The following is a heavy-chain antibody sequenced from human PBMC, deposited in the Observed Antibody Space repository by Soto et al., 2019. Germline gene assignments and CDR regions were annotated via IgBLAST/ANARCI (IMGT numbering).Heavy chain of an antibody. Sequence: GGPLRLSCAASGFTFSSYDMHWVRQATGKGLEWVSAIGTAGDTYYPGSVKGRFTISRENAKNSLYLQMNSLRAGDTAVYYCARGPQRYCSGGSCEAAMDVWGKGTTVTVSS. V-gene: IGHV3-13*01. J-gene: IGHJ6*04. CDR3: ARGPQRYCSGGSCEAAMDV. CDR2: IGTAGDT. D-gene: IGHD2-15*01. CDR1: GFTFSSYD.